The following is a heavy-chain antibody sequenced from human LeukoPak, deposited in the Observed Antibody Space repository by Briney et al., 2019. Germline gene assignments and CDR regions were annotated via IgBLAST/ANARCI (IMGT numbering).Heavy chain of an antibody. CDR3: ARGGTMGNANWFDP. V-gene: IGHV4-4*07. D-gene: IGHD3-16*01. J-gene: IGHJ5*02. CDR1: GGSISSYY. CDR2: IYTSGST. Sequence: PSETLSLTCTVSGGSISSYYWSWIRQPAGKGLEWIGRIYTSGSTNYNPSLKSRVTMSVDTSKNQFSLKLSSVTAADTPMYYCARGGTMGNANWFDPWGQGTLVTVSS.